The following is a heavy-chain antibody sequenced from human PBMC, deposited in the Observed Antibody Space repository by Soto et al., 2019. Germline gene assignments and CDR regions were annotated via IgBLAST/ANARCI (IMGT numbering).Heavy chain of an antibody. V-gene: IGHV1-46*01. CDR1: GYTFTSYD. CDR3: TRGPFYKWTTFDY. J-gene: IGHJ4*02. CDR2: INPRTGRT. D-gene: IGHD1-20*01. Sequence: ASVKVSCKTSGYTFTSYDIHWVRQAPGQGLEWMGVINPRTGRTTYAQRFLGTVTMTTDASTSTVYMELSSLRSEDTAVYFCTRGPFYKWTTFDYWGQGNLVTVSS.